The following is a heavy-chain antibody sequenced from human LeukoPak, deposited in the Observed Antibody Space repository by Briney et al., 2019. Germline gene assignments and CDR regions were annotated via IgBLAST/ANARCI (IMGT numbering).Heavy chain of an antibody. V-gene: IGHV3-30*02. CDR1: EFTFGDYA. CDR2: IRYDGNNK. Sequence: GGSLRLSCAASEFTFGDYAMHWVRQAPGKGLEWVAFIRYDGNNKHYADSVKGRFTISRDNSKNTLYLQVNSLRAEDTAVYYCAKAADGGAQHFDYWGQGTLVTVSS. J-gene: IGHJ4*02. CDR3: AKAADGGAQHFDY. D-gene: IGHD1-26*01.